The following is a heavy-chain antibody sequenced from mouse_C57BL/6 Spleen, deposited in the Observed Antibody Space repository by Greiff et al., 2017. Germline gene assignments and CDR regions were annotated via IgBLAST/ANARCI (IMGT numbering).Heavy chain of an antibody. CDR2: IYPGDGAT. J-gene: IGHJ3*01. CDR1: GYAFSSSW. Sequence: VQGVESGPELVKPGASVKISCKASGYAFSSSWMNWVKQRPGKGLEWIGRIYPGDGATNNNGMIKGLATLTADKSSSTAYMQLSSLTSEDAAVYCCARDSDCSSPWFAYWGQGTLVTVSA. D-gene: IGHD1-1*01. V-gene: IGHV1-82*01. CDR3: ARDSDCSSPWFAY.